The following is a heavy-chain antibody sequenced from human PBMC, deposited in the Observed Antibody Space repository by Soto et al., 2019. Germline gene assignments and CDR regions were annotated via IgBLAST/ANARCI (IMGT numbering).Heavy chain of an antibody. D-gene: IGHD5-18*01. V-gene: IGHV1-2*06. Sequence: ASVKVSCKASGYRFTTYYIHWVRQAPGQGLEWMGRMNIDTGGTTYAQKFQGRVTMTRDTSISTAYMEVSSVKSDDTAMNYCARDGNFAFRGYSFAFDLWGQGTLVTVSS. CDR3: ARDGNFAFRGYSFAFDL. CDR1: GYRFTTYY. CDR2: MNIDTGGT. J-gene: IGHJ4*02.